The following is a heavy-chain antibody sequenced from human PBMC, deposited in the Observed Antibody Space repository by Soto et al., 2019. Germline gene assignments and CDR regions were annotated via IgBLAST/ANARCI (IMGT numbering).Heavy chain of an antibody. D-gene: IGHD6-13*01. CDR2: TYYRSKWYN. CDR1: GDSVSSNSAA. CDR3: ARDEAAAGTEDYYYYGMDV. J-gene: IGHJ6*02. Sequence: QSQTLSLTCAISGDSVSSNSAAWNWIRQSPSRGLEWLGRTYYRSKWYNDYAVSVKSRITINPDTSKNQFSLQLNSVTPEDTAVYYCARDEAAAGTEDYYYYGMDVLGQGTTVTVSS. V-gene: IGHV6-1*01.